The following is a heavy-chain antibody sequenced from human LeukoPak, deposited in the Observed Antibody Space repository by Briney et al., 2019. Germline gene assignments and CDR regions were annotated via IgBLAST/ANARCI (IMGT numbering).Heavy chain of an antibody. Sequence: PWETLSLTCTVSGGSISSYYWSWIRQPAGKGLEWFGRIYTSGSTNYNPSLKSRVTMSVDTSKNQFSLKLSSVTAADTAVYYCARNYYYDSSGYPYFDYWGQGTLVTVSS. CDR3: ARNYYYDSSGYPYFDY. CDR1: GGSISSYY. CDR2: IYTSGST. D-gene: IGHD3-22*01. J-gene: IGHJ4*02. V-gene: IGHV4-4*07.